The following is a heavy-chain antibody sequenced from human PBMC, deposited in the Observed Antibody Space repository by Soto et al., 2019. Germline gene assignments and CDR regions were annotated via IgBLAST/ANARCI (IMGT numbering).Heavy chain of an antibody. D-gene: IGHD3-3*01. CDR3: ATVIWSGHLTSDL. V-gene: IGHV3-48*01. CDR1: GFTFSSNS. J-gene: IGHJ5*02. Sequence: EVQVVESGGGLVQPGGSLRLSCAASGFTFSSNSMNWVRQAPGKGLEWISYISSSSSTIYADSVKGRFTISRDNAKNSLSLQMNSLRTEDTAVYYCATVIWSGHLTSDLWGQGTLVTVSS. CDR2: ISSSSSTI.